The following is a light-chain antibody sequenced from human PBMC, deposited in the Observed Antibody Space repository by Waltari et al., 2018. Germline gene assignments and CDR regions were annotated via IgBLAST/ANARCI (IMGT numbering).Light chain of an antibody. Sequence: DIQMTQSQSSVSASVGDRVTITCRASQDISSWLAWYQQKPGQAPRLLIYAVSILHSGVPSRFSGSGSGTDFTLTITSLQPEDFAIYYCQQGDGFHPITFGQGTRLE. CDR3: QQGDGFHPIT. CDR2: AVS. J-gene: IGKJ5*01. CDR1: QDISSW. V-gene: IGKV1-12*01.